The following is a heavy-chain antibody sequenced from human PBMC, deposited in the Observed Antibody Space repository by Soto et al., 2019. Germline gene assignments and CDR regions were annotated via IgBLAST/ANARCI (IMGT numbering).Heavy chain of an antibody. CDR1: GGSISSYY. Sequence: SETLSLTCTVSGGSISSYYWSWIRQPPGKGLEWIGYIYYSGSTNYNPSLKSRVTISVDTSKNQFSLKLSSVTAADTAVYYCARAGLAVAFFDYWGQGTLVTVSS. J-gene: IGHJ4*02. CDR2: IYYSGST. CDR3: ARAGLAVAFFDY. D-gene: IGHD6-19*01. V-gene: IGHV4-59*01.